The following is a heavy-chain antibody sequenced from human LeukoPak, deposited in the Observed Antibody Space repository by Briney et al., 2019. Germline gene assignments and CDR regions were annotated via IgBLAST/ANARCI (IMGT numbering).Heavy chain of an antibody. CDR2: FDPEDGET. CDR1: GYTLTELS. J-gene: IGHJ4*02. CDR3: ATDLDRYKTFDY. Sequence: GASVKVSCKVSGYTLTELSMHWVRQAPGKGLEWMGGFDPEDGETIYAQKFQGRVTMTEDTSTDTAYMELSSLRSEDTAVYYCATDLDRYKTFDYWGQGTLVTVSS. D-gene: IGHD1-1*01. V-gene: IGHV1-24*01.